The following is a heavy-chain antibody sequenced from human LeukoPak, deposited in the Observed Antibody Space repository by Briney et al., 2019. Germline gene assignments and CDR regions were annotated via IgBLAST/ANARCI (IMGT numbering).Heavy chain of an antibody. V-gene: IGHV2-5*02. CDR1: GFSLSTSGVG. J-gene: IGHJ3*02. D-gene: IGHD6-13*01. CDR2: IYWDDDK. Sequence: ESGPTLVKPTQTLTLKCTFSGFSLSTSGVGVGWIRQPPGKALEWLALIYWDDDKRYSPSLKSRLTITKDTSKNQVVLTMTNMDPVDTATYYCAHRNAAAVGDAFDIWGQGTMVTV. CDR3: AHRNAAAVGDAFDI.